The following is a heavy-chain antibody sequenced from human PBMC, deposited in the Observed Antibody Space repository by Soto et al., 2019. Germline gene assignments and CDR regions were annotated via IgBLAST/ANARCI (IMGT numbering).Heavy chain of an antibody. V-gene: IGHV3-74*01. CDR3: ARRPELPLGASLYYYGMDV. CDR2: IDDDGSST. CDR1: GFDFSTHW. Sequence: GGSLRLSCAASGFDFSTHWMHWVRQAPGKGLEWVSRIDDDGSSTRYADSVKGRFTISRDNAKNIVYLEMTSLRTEDTAVYFCARRPELPLGASLYYYGMDVWGQGTTVTVSS. J-gene: IGHJ6*02. D-gene: IGHD1-7*01.